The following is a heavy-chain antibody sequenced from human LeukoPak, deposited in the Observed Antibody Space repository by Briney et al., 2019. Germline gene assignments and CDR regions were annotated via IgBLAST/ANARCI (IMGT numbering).Heavy chain of an antibody. CDR3: ARKGAQWLVDY. Sequence: SETLSLTCAVYGGSFSGYYWSWIRQPPGKGLEWIGEINHSGSTNYNPSLKSRVTISVDTSKNQFSLKLSSVTAADTAVYYCARKGAQWLVDYWGQGTLVTVSS. CDR1: GGSFSGYY. D-gene: IGHD6-19*01. J-gene: IGHJ4*02. V-gene: IGHV4-34*01. CDR2: INHSGST.